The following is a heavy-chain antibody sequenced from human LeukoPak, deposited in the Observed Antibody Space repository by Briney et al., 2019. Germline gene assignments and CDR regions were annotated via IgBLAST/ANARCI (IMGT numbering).Heavy chain of an antibody. CDR2: MNQDGSEK. Sequence: GGSLRISCAVSGFTFSRYWLGWVRQAPGKGLEWVANMNQDGSEKYYVESVEGRFIISRDNAKNSLYLQMNSLRVDDTAVYYCARDRGPNTYDYWGQGTLVTVSS. CDR1: GFTFSRYW. J-gene: IGHJ4*02. D-gene: IGHD3-10*01. V-gene: IGHV3-7*01. CDR3: ARDRGPNTYDY.